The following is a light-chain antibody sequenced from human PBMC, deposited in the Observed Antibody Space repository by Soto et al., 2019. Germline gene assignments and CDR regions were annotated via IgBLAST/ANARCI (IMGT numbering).Light chain of an antibody. V-gene: IGLV4-69*01. Sequence: QLVLTQSPSASASLGASVKLTCTLSSGHSSYAIAWHQQQPEKGPRYLMKINSDGSHTKGDGIPDRFSGSSSGAERYLTISSLQSEDEADYCCQTWGTGIHVFGTGTKLTVL. J-gene: IGLJ1*01. CDR1: SGHSSYA. CDR2: INSDGSH. CDR3: QTWGTGIHV.